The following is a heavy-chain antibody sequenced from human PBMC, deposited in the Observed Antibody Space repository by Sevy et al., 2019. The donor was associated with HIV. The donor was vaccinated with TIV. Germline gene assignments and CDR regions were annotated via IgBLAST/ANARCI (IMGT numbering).Heavy chain of an antibody. CDR1: GGSLITTNYY. Sequence: SETLSLTCSVSGGSLITTNYYWAWLRQSPGKGLEWIASIYYSGSTYYNPSLKARVTVSVDTSRSQFSLILNSGTAADTSVYYCAAHEGVTISEARFDPWGQGTLVTVSS. CDR2: IYYSGST. V-gene: IGHV4-39*01. J-gene: IGHJ5*02. D-gene: IGHD1-1*01. CDR3: AAHEGVTISEARFDP.